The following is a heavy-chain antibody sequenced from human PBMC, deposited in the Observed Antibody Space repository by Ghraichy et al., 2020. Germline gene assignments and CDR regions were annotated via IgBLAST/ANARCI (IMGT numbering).Heavy chain of an antibody. CDR3: ARRVAVAGTWIWYLDL. D-gene: IGHD6-19*01. CDR1: GFTFSSYW. J-gene: IGHJ2*01. V-gene: IGHV3-7*03. Sequence: GGSLRRSCAASGFTFSSYWMSWVRQAPGKGLEWVANIKPDVSERYYLDSVKGRFTISRDNAENSLYLQMHSLRAEDTAVYYCARRVAVAGTWIWYLDLWGRGTLVSVSS. CDR2: IKPDVSER.